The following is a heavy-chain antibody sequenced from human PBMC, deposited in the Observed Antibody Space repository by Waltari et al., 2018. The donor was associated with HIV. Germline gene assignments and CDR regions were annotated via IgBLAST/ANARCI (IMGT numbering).Heavy chain of an antibody. J-gene: IGHJ5*02. CDR1: GCSMDSESHY. CDR2: VHYSGNP. Sequence: QVRLQESGPSLVKTSETLSLTCSVSGCSMDSESHYWGWIRQSPGKSLEWLATVHYSGNPYYRPSLESRVTISIEKSKNQFSLKVKSVTVADTAVYYCARQVVAAAPDGGDRWGQGILVTVSS. CDR3: ARQVVAAAPDGGDR. D-gene: IGHD6-13*01. V-gene: IGHV4-39*01.